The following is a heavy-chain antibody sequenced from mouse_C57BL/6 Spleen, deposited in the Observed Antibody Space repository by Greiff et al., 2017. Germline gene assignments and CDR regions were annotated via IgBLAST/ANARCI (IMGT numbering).Heavy chain of an antibody. J-gene: IGHJ1*03. D-gene: IGHD1-1*01. CDR1: GYTFTDHT. CDR2: IYPRDGST. V-gene: IGHV1-78*01. Sequence: VQLQQSDAELVKPGASVKISCKVSGYTFTDHTFHWMKQRPEQGLEWIGYIYPRDGSTKYNEKFKGKATLTADKSSSTAYMQLNSLTSEDSAVYFCARNPHYYGFPYWYFDVWGTGTTVTVSS. CDR3: ARNPHYYGFPYWYFDV.